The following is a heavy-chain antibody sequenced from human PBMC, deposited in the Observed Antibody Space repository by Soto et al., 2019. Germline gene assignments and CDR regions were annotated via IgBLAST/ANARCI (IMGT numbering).Heavy chain of an antibody. CDR3: AGRYCPNGVCYTNYYYYIDV. CDR2: LTPSGGNT. CDR1: GFTFSTYA. V-gene: IGHV3-23*01. J-gene: IGHJ6*03. D-gene: IGHD2-8*01. Sequence: EVQLLDSGGGLVQPGGSLRLSCAASGFTFSTYAMTWVRQAPGKGLEWVSTLTPSGGNTYYADSVQGRFTISRDNSMNTLYLPMNSLRAEDTAVYYCAGRYCPNGVCYTNYYYYIDVCGEGTTVTVSS.